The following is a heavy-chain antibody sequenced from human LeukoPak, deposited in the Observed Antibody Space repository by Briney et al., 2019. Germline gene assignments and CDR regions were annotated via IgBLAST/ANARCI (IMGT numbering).Heavy chain of an antibody. J-gene: IGHJ4*02. D-gene: IGHD3-22*01. Sequence: RASETLSLTCTVSGGSISSYYWSWIRQPPGKGLEWIGYIYYSGSTNYNPSLKSRVTISVDTSKNQFSLKLSSVTAADTAVYYCARFGSSGYWYFDYWGQGTLVTVSS. V-gene: IGHV4-59*01. CDR3: ARFGSSGYWYFDY. CDR1: GGSISSYY. CDR2: IYYSGST.